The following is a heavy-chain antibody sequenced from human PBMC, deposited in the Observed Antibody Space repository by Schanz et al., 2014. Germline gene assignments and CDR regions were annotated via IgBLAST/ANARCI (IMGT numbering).Heavy chain of an antibody. V-gene: IGHV1-69*08. Sequence: QAQLVQSGAEVKKPGSSVKVSCKASGGTFSSSTLTWVRQAPGQSLEWMGRIIPILDKTNYAQKFQGRVTMTADKSTSTVYMEVSGLRSEDTAVYYCAKVDRTRYYAMDVWGQGTTVTVSS. D-gene: IGHD3-9*01. CDR1: GGTFSSST. CDR2: IIPILDKT. J-gene: IGHJ6*02. CDR3: AKVDRTRYYAMDV.